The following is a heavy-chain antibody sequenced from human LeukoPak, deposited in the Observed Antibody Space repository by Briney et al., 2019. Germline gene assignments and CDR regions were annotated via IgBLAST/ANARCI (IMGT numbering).Heavy chain of an antibody. CDR1: GGSLSSSL. D-gene: IGHD3-22*01. CDR2: IYYTGPH. CDR3: AKHTDYYDSSVEY. V-gene: IGHV4-59*08. Sequence: SDTLSLTCSVSGGSLSSSLWSWIPAPPGGGLEWIGYIYYTGPHHYPPSLKSRVTISVDMSKNHFALKLSSRAAADTAVYYCAKHTDYYDSSVEYWGQGTLVTVSS. J-gene: IGHJ4*02.